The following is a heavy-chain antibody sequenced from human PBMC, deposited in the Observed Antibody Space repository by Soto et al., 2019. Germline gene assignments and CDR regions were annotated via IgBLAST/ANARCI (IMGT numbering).Heavy chain of an antibody. CDR1: GASISNYY. Sequence: SETLSLTCTVSGASISNYYWSWIRQPPGKGLEWIGYIYYSGSTNYNPSLKSQVTMSADTSKNQFSLNLSSVTAADTAVYYCAREDDYGDFDYWGQGTLVTVSS. CDR2: IYYSGST. V-gene: IGHV4-59*01. D-gene: IGHD4-17*01. CDR3: AREDDYGDFDY. J-gene: IGHJ4*02.